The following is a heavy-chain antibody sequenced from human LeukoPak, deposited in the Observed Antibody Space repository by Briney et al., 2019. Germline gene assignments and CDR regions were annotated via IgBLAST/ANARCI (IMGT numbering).Heavy chain of an antibody. Sequence: ASVKLSCKASGYTFTSYGISWVRQAPGQGLEWMGWISAYNGNTNYAQKLQGRVTMTTDTSTSTAYMELRSLRSADTAVYYCARDRYYYDSSGYYFRDAFDIWGQGTMVTVSS. V-gene: IGHV1-18*01. CDR1: GYTFTSYG. J-gene: IGHJ3*02. CDR2: ISAYNGNT. D-gene: IGHD3-22*01. CDR3: ARDRYYYDSSGYYFRDAFDI.